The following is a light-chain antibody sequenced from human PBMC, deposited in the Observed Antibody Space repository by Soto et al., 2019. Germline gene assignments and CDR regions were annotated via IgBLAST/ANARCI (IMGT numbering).Light chain of an antibody. CDR1: QSISTNY. J-gene: IGKJ5*01. CDR2: AAS. Sequence: EVVLTQSPGTLSLSPGERATLSSRASQSISTNYLAWYHQKPGQAPKLLIYAASSRLTGIPDRFSGSGSGTDFTLTISRLEPEDFALYYCQQYGRTFGQGTRLEIK. V-gene: IGKV3-20*01. CDR3: QQYGRT.